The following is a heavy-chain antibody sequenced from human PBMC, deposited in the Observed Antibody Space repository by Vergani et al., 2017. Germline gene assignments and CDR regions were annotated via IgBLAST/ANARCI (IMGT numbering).Heavy chain of an antibody. J-gene: IGHJ6*02. D-gene: IGHD6-13*01. CDR2: IWYDGSNK. Sequence: QVQLVESGGGVVQPGRSLRLSCAASGFTFSSYGMHWVRQAPGKGLEWVAVIWYDGSNKYYADSVKGRFTISRDNSKNTLYLQMYSLRAEYTAVYYCARVSTPSSWATYYYYYYGMDVWGQGTTVTVSS. V-gene: IGHV3-33*01. CDR3: ARVSTPSSWATYYYYYYGMDV. CDR1: GFTFSSYG.